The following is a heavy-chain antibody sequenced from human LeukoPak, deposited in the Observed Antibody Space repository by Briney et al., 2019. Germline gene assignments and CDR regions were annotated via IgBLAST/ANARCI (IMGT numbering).Heavy chain of an antibody. CDR3: AKSGKDGLLWFGELVSNYYYMDV. V-gene: IGHV3-9*01. CDR2: ISWNSGSI. CDR1: GFTFDDYA. D-gene: IGHD3-10*01. Sequence: GGSLRLSCAASGFTFDDYAMHWVRQAPGKGLEWVSGISWNSGSIGYADSVRGRFTISRDNAKNSLYLQMNGLRAEDTALYYCAKSGKDGLLWFGELVSNYYYMDVWGKGTTVTVSS. J-gene: IGHJ6*03.